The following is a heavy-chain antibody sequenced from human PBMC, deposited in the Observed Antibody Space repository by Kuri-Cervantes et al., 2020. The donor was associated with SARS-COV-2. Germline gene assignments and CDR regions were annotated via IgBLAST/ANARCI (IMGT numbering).Heavy chain of an antibody. J-gene: IGHJ3*02. D-gene: IGHD5-12*01. CDR1: GSSFSDYG. V-gene: IGHV3-23*01. Sequence: GGSLRLSCAASGSSFSDYGMSWVRQAPGKGLDWVSTISGSSGSTYYADSVKGRFTISRDNSKNTLYLQMNSLRAEDTAVYYCAKDLGGYDRGAFDIWGQGTMVTVSS. CDR2: ISGSSGST. CDR3: AKDLGGYDRGAFDI.